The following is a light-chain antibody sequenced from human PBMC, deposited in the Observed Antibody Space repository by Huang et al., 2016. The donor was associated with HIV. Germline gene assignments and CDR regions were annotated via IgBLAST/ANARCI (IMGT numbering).Light chain of an antibody. CDR3: QQSHSSPRT. CDR2: DAS. Sequence: EILLTQFPGTLSLSPGERSILSCRASQSVDSYLAWYQQRPGQPPGLLIYDASSRALGIPDRFSGSGSGTDFTLTISSLELEDFAVYFCQQSHSSPRTFGQGARLDI. CDR1: QSVDSY. J-gene: IGKJ2*01. V-gene: IGKV3-20*01.